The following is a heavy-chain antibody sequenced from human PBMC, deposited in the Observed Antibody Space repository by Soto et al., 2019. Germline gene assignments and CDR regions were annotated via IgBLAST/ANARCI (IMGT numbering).Heavy chain of an antibody. J-gene: IGHJ3*02. CDR1: GGSMSTYY. CDR3: ARGPRGGSLGAFDI. CDR2: IYYSGST. Sequence: PSETLSLTCTVSGGSMSTYYWSWIRQPPGKGLEWIGYIYYSGSTNHNPSLKSRVTISVDTSKNQFSLKLSSVTAADTAVYYCARGPRGGSLGAFDIWGQGTMVTVSS. D-gene: IGHD3-16*01. V-gene: IGHV4-59*01.